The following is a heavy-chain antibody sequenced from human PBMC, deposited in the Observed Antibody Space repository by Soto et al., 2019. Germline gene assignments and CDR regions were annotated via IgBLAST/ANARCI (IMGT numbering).Heavy chain of an antibody. D-gene: IGHD4-4*01. CDR2: IIPIFGTA. V-gene: IGHV1-69*13. Sequence: SVKVSCKTSGVTFSRYAISWVRQAPGQGLEWMGGIIPIFGTANYAQKFQGRVTITADESTSTAYMELSSLRSEDTAVYYCASNYEDYYYGMDVWGQGTTVTVSS. CDR3: ASNYEDYYYGMDV. CDR1: GVTFSRYA. J-gene: IGHJ6*02.